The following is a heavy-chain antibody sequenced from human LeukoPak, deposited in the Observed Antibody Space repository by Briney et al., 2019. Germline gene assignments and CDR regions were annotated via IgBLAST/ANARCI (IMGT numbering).Heavy chain of an antibody. D-gene: IGHD1-26*01. V-gene: IGHV4-39*01. CDR3: ARLPRLHRGQSYYEYFLR. CDR2: VYYSESA. J-gene: IGHJ1*01. CDR1: GASINNSGYY. Sequence: SETLSLTCKASGASINNSGYYWGWFRQPPGKGLEWIASVYYSESADYNSSLRSRVTISVDTSKNQFSLKLESVTAADTAVYYCARLPRLHRGQSYYEYFLRWGQGTLFIVSS.